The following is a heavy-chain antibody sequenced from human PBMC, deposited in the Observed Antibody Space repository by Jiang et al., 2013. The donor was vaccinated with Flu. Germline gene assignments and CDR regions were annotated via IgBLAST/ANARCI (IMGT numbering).Heavy chain of an antibody. CDR1: GFTFTGYY. J-gene: IGHJ4*02. CDR2: INPNTGDT. D-gene: IGHD2-15*01. Sequence: GAEVKKPGASVKVSCKASGFTFTGYYFHWVRQAPGQGLEYMGWINPNTGDTNYAQKFQGWVTMTGDTSVSTAYMELTRLKSDDAAVYYCARGGWTRLPLHRSFDYWGQGTLVTVSS. V-gene: IGHV1-2*04. CDR3: ARGGWTRLPLHRSFDY.